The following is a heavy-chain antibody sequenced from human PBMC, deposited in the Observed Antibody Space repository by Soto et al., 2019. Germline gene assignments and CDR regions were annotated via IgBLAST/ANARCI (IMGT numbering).Heavy chain of an antibody. Sequence: PSETLSLTCSVSGGSISSYYWSWIRQPPGKGLEWIGYVYYSGNTNYNPSLKSRVTMSVDTSKNQFSLKLSSVTAADTAVYYCARESGSYDPLDYWGQGTLVTVSS. V-gene: IGHV4-59*01. CDR1: GGSISSYY. D-gene: IGHD1-26*01. CDR2: VYYSGNT. CDR3: ARESGSYDPLDY. J-gene: IGHJ4*02.